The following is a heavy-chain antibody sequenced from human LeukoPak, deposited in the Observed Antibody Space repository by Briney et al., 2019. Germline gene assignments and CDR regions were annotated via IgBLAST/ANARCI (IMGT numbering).Heavy chain of an antibody. CDR2: INPNGGGT. V-gene: IGHV1-2*02. CDR3: ARGGIVVPAATFDP. J-gene: IGHJ5*02. CDR1: GYTFTGYY. D-gene: IGHD2-2*01. Sequence: ASVKVSCKASGYTFTGYYTHWVRQAPGQGLEWMGWINPNGGGTNYAQKFQGRVTMTRDTSISTAYMELSRLRSDDTAVYYCARGGIVVPAATFDPWGQGTLVTVSS.